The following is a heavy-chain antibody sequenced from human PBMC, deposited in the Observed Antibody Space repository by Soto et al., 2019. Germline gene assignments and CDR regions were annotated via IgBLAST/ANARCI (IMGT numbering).Heavy chain of an antibody. CDR1: GYTFTNYD. D-gene: IGHD6-13*01. Sequence: QVQLVQSGAEVKKPGASVKVSCKASGYTFTNYDINWVRQATGQGLEWMGWVNPKSGNTGSAQKFQGRVTMTGDTSTGTAYMELSNLRSEDTAVYYCARGGTPSSTWYDGYHWGQGTLVTVSP. J-gene: IGHJ5*02. CDR3: ARGGTPSSTWYDGYH. V-gene: IGHV1-8*01. CDR2: VNPKSGNT.